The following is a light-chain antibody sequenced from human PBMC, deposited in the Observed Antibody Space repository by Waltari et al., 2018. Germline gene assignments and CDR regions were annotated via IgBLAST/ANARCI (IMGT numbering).Light chain of an antibody. CDR2: LGF. Sequence: DVVMTQSPLSLSVTPGEPASISCRSSQSLLYSNGNNYLNWDLQKPGQSPHLLIYLGFNRASGVPDRFSGSGSGTDFTLKISRVEAEDVGVYYCMQAVQTPWTFGQGTKVEIK. CDR1: QSLLYSNGNNY. J-gene: IGKJ1*01. V-gene: IGKV2-28*01. CDR3: MQAVQTPWT.